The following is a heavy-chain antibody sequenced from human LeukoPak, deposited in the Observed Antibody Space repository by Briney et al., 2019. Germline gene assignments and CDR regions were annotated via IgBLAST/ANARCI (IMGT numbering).Heavy chain of an antibody. Sequence: GGSLRLSCAASGFTISSNYMSWVRQAPGKGLEGGSVIYSGGSTYYADSVKGRFTISRHNSKNTLYLQMNSLRAEDTAVYYCARAGDYGDFDYWGQGTLVTVSS. J-gene: IGHJ4*02. CDR2: IYSGGST. V-gene: IGHV3-53*04. CDR1: GFTISSNY. CDR3: ARAGDYGDFDY. D-gene: IGHD4-17*01.